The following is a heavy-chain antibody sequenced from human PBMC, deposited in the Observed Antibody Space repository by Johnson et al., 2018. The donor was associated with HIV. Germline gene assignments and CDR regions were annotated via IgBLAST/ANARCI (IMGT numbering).Heavy chain of an antibody. V-gene: IGHV3-30*02. CDR3: AKGQGGVAATSAFDI. J-gene: IGHJ3*02. D-gene: IGHD2-15*01. Sequence: YADSVKGRFTISRDNYKNTLYVQMNSLRGEDTAAYYCAKGQGGVAATSAFDIWGQGTMVTVSS.